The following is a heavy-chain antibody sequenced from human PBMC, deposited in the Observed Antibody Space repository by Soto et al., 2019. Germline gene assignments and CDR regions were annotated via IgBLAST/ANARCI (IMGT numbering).Heavy chain of an antibody. J-gene: IGHJ4*03. CDR3: ARNGR. D-gene: IGHD2-8*01. CDR2: IKPDGSLT. Sequence: EVQLVESGGGLVQPGGPLRLSCAASGFTFDTYWMSWVRQAPGKGLEWVANIKPDGSLTDYVDSVKGRFTISRDNAKNSLFLQMNSLRAEDTAVYYCARNGRWGHGTFVTVSS. CDR1: GFTFDTYW. V-gene: IGHV3-7*05.